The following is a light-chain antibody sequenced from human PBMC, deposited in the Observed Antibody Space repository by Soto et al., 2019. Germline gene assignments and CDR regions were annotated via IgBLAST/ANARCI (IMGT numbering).Light chain of an antibody. Sequence: DIQVTQSPSTLSAFVGDRVILTCRASQNVNIWLAWYQQRPRKAPKLLIYKTSSLESGVPSRFSGSGSGTEFTLTISSLETDDFGTYFCLQYNSLPYTFCQGTKLEIK. CDR1: QNVNIW. J-gene: IGKJ2*01. CDR2: KTS. CDR3: LQYNSLPYT. V-gene: IGKV1-5*03.